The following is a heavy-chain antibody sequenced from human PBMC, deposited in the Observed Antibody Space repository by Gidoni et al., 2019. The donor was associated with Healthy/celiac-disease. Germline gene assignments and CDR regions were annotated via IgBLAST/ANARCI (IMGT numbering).Heavy chain of an antibody. Sequence: QVQLQESGPGLVKPSQTLSLPCTVSGGSISSGGYYWSWIRQHPGKGLEWIGYIYYSGSTYYNPSLKSRVTISVDTSKNQFSLKLSSVTAADTAVYYCARARGGRGYCTGGVCSVYFDYWGQGTLVTVSS. J-gene: IGHJ4*02. CDR2: IYYSGST. V-gene: IGHV4-31*03. CDR3: ARARGGRGYCTGGVCSVYFDY. CDR1: GGSISSGGYY. D-gene: IGHD2-8*02.